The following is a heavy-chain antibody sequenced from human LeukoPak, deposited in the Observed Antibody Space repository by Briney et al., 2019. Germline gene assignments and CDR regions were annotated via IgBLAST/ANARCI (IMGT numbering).Heavy chain of an antibody. CDR2: INHSGST. CDR1: GGSSSGYY. CDR3: ARLKGQGVAAAGEKGNWFDP. D-gene: IGHD6-13*01. J-gene: IGHJ5*02. Sequence: SETLSLTCAVYGGSSSGYYWSWIRQPPGKGLEWIGEINHSGSTNYNPSLKSRVTISVDTSKNQFSLKLSSVTAADTAVYYCARLKGQGVAAAGEKGNWFDPWGQGTLVTVSS. V-gene: IGHV4-34*01.